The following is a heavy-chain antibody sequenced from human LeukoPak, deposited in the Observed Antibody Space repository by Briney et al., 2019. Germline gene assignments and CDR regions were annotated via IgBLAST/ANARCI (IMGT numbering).Heavy chain of an antibody. D-gene: IGHD3-10*01. CDR1: GFTFSSYE. V-gene: IGHV3-48*03. J-gene: IGHJ4*02. CDR3: ARAKPKNMVRGLIMRRESRYYFDY. CDR2: ISSSGSTI. Sequence: QTGGSLRLSCAASGFTFSSYEMNWVRQAPGKGLEWVSYISSSGSTIYYADSVKGRFTISRDNSKSTLYIQMNSLRAEDTAVYYCARAKPKNMVRGLIMRRESRYYFDYWGQGTLVTVSS.